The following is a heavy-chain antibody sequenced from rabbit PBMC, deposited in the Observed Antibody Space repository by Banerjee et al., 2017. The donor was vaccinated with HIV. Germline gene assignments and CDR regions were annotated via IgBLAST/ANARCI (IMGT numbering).Heavy chain of an antibody. Sequence: QEQLKESGGGLVQPGGSLKLSCKASGFDFSSYYMSWVRQAPGKGLEWIGYIDPVFGKTYYASWAKGRFTISKTSSTTVTLQMTSLTAADTATYFCARDNVRSGWGGDLWGPGTLVTVS. CDR3: ARDNVRSGWGGDL. J-gene: IGHJ6*01. D-gene: IGHD4-1*01. CDR1: GFDFSSYYM. CDR2: IDPVFGKT. V-gene: IGHV1S45*01.